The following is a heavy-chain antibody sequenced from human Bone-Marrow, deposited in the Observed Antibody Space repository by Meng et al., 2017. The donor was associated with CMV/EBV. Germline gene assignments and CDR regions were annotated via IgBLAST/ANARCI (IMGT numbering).Heavy chain of an antibody. CDR3: ARTFDW. CDR1: GFTFSSYA. CDR2: ISYDGSNK. V-gene: IGHV3-30-3*01. Sequence: GESLKISCAASGFTFSSYAMHWVRQAPGKGLEWVAVISYDGSNKYYADSVKGRFTISRDNSKNTLYLQMNGLRAEDTAVYYCARTFDWWGQGVLVTVSS. J-gene: IGHJ4*02.